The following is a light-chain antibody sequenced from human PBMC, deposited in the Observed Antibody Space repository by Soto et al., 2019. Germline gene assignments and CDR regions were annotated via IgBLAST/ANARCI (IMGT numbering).Light chain of an antibody. CDR2: GAS. V-gene: IGKV3-20*01. CDR1: QSVSSSY. J-gene: IGKJ1*01. CDR3: QHYGSSWT. Sequence: EIVLTQSPGTLSLSPGERATLSCRASQSVSSSYLAWYQQKPGQAPRLLIYGASSRATGIPDRFSGSGSGTDFTLTISRLEPEDFAVYYCQHYGSSWTFGQGTNVDI.